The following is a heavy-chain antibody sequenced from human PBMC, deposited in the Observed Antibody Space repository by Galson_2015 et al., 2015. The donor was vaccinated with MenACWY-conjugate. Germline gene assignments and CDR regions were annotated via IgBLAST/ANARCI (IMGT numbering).Heavy chain of an antibody. CDR3: ARDIREGEDIVVVPAATKLGDYYYGMDV. Sequence: SIYYSGSTSYNPSLKSLVTISVDTSKNQFSLKLSSVTAADTAVYYCARDIREGEDIVVVPAATKLGDYYYGMDVWGQGTTVTVSS. V-gene: IGHV4-39*07. CDR2: IYYSGST. D-gene: IGHD2-2*01. J-gene: IGHJ6*02.